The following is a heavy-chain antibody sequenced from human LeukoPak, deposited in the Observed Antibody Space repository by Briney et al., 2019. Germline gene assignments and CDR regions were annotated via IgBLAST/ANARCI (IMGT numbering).Heavy chain of an antibody. V-gene: IGHV1-2*02. Sequence: ASVKVSCEASGYTFTGYYMHWVRQAPGQGLEWMGWINPNSGGTNYAQKFQGRVTMTRDTSISTAYMELSRLRSDDTAVYYCARGNNWNYVLLDYWGKGTLVTVSS. CDR3: ARGNNWNYVLLDY. J-gene: IGHJ4*02. D-gene: IGHD1-7*01. CDR2: INPNSGGT. CDR1: GYTFTGYY.